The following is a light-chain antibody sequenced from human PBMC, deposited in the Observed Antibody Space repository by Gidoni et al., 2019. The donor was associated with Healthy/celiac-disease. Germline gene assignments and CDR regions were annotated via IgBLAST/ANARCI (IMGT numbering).Light chain of an antibody. CDR1: NIGSKS. Sequence: YVLTQPPSVSVAPGKTARITCGGNNIGSKSVHWYQQKPGQAPVLVIYYDSDRPSGIPERFSGSNSGNTATLTISRVEAGDEADYYCQVWDSSSDRVFGGGTKLTVL. J-gene: IGLJ3*02. V-gene: IGLV3-21*04. CDR3: QVWDSSSDRV. CDR2: YDS.